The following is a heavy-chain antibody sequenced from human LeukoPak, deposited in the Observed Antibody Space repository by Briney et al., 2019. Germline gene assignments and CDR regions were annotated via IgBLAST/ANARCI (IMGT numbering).Heavy chain of an antibody. CDR3: ARDAPTPRLTPDY. D-gene: IGHD2-15*01. V-gene: IGHV1-18*01. J-gene: IGHJ4*02. Sequence: ASVPVSFKTSGYTFTSYGVSWVRQAPGQGLEWMGWISGYNGNTNYAQKVQGRVTITTDTSTSTAYMELRSLTSDDTAVYSCARDAPTPRLTPDYWGQGSLVTVSP. CDR2: ISGYNGNT. CDR1: GYTFTSYG.